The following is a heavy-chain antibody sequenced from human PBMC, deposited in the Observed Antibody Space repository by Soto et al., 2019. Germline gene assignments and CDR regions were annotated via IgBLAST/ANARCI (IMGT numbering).Heavy chain of an antibody. CDR2: ISSGSSDT. CDR3: AGVAY. CDR1: GFTCSRVG. Sequence: GGSLRLSCEASGFTCSRVGGNWFRQVPGKGLEWVASISSGSSDTWYADSVKGRFIISRDNAQNSLFLQMNTLRPEDTALYYCAGVAYWRPRTPVPVSP. V-gene: IGHV3-21*01. J-gene: IGHJ1*01.